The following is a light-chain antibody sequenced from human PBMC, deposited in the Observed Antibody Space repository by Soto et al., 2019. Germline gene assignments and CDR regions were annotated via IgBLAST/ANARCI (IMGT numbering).Light chain of an antibody. CDR3: QQYGGSPVT. Sequence: VMVTQSPGTLSLSPGEIAGLGCFASQSFSSRFLAWHQQKPGRAPRVLIYDASTRATGVPDRFSGSGSGTDFTLTISRLEPEDFAVYYCQQYGGSPVTFGQGTRLEIK. CDR1: QSFSSRF. J-gene: IGKJ5*01. CDR2: DAS. V-gene: IGKV3-20*01.